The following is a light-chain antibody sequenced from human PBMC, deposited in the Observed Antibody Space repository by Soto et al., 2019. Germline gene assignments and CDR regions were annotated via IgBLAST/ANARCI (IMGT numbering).Light chain of an antibody. CDR2: NAS. J-gene: IGKJ4*01. CDR1: QSVRDS. V-gene: IGKV3-11*01. Sequence: IVLTQSPATLSLSPGERATLSSRASQSVRDSLAWYQQKPGQSPRLLIFNASNRATGIPARFSGSGSGTDFTLTISSLEPEDFAVYFCQQGSYWLTFGGGSRLEIK. CDR3: QQGSYWLT.